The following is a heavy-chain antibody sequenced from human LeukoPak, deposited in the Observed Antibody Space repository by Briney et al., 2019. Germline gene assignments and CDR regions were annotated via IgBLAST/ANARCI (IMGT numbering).Heavy chain of an antibody. Sequence: AGGSLRLSCAASGFTISTNYMSWVRQAPGKGPEWVSVVYTDISTYYADSVKGRFTISRDNSKNTVYLQMSSLRAEDTAVYYCARDREGPYCSSTSCYEADYYYYGMDVWGQGTTVTVSS. CDR3: ARDREGPYCSSTSCYEADYYYYGMDV. D-gene: IGHD2-2*01. CDR2: VYTDIST. J-gene: IGHJ6*02. V-gene: IGHV3-66*01. CDR1: GFTISTNY.